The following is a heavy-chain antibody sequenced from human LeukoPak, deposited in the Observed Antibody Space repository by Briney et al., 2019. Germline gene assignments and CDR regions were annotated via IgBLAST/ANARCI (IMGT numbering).Heavy chain of an antibody. V-gene: IGHV3-48*02. CDR3: ARRAI. CDR1: GFTFSTYV. J-gene: IGHJ6*04. CDR2: ITGNSATI. Sequence: PGGSLRLSCAASGFTFSTYVMNWVREDLGKGLEWISYITGNSATIYYADSVRGRFTISRDNAKNSVYLEMNSLREEDTAVYYCARRAIWGKGSTVIVSS.